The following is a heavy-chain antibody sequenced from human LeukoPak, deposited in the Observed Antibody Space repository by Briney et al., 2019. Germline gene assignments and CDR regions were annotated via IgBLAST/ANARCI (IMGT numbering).Heavy chain of an antibody. CDR2: MNPNSGST. V-gene: IGHV1-8*01. J-gene: IGHJ4*02. CDR3: ARGEIAAAGNEFDY. D-gene: IGHD6-13*01. Sequence: ASVKVSCKASGYTFTSYDINWVRQATGQGLEWMGWMNPNSGSTGYAQKFQGRVTMTRNTSISTAYMELSSLRSEDTAVYYCARGEIAAAGNEFDYWGQGTLVTVSS. CDR1: GYTFTSYD.